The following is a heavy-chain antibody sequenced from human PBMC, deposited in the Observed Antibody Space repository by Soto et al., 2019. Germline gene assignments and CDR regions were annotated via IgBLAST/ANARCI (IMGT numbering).Heavy chain of an antibody. J-gene: IGHJ4*02. CDR1: GFTFSNYN. CDR3: ARDVDTAMFPFDY. D-gene: IGHD5-18*01. CDR2: ISSSRSTI. V-gene: IGHV3-48*01. Sequence: EVQLVESGGSLVQPGGSLRLSCAASGFTFSNYNMNWVRQAPGKGLEWVSYISSSRSTIYYADSVKGRFTISRDNAKNSVYLQMDSLRVEDTAVYYCARDVDTAMFPFDYWGQGTLVTVSS.